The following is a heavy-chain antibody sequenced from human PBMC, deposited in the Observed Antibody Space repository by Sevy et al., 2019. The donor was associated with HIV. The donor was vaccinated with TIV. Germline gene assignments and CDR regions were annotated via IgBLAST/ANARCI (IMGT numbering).Heavy chain of an antibody. V-gene: IGHV6-1*01. CDR2: TYYRSKWYT. CDR3: TRGAHSLDY. J-gene: IGHJ4*02. CDR1: GDSVSSNRAA. D-gene: IGHD2-15*01. Sequence: SQTLSLTCVISGDSVSSNRAAWNWIRQSPSRGLEWLGRTYYRSKWYTDYAVSVKSRITINPDTSKNQVSLQLNSVTPEDTAVYCGTRGAHSLDYWGQGTLVTVS.